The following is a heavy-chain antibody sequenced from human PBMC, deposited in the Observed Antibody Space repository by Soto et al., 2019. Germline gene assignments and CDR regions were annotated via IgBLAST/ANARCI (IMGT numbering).Heavy chain of an antibody. D-gene: IGHD2-8*01. Sequence: PGGSLRLSCAASGFSFSAYAMSWVRQAPGKGLQWVSGLVGSGGGIQYADSVRGRFTVSRDNSKNTLYLQMNSLRAEDTAVYYCAKELIAGNRVWEPIDMWGQGTEVTVSS. CDR3: AKELIAGNRVWEPIDM. J-gene: IGHJ3*02. CDR1: GFSFSAYA. CDR2: LVGSGGGI. V-gene: IGHV3-23*01.